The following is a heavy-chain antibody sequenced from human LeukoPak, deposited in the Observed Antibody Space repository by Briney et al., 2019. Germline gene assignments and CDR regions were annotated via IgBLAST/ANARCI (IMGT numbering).Heavy chain of an antibody. V-gene: IGHV1-2*02. D-gene: IGHD2-2*01. J-gene: IGHJ5*02. CDR1: GYTFTGYY. CDR2: INPNSGGT. CDR3: ARVPSHCSSTSCYGGWFDP. Sequence: GASVKVSCKASGYTFTGYYMHWVRQAPGQGLEWMGWINPNSGGTNYAQKFQGRVTMTRDTSISTAYMELSRLRSDDTAVYYCARVPSHCSSTSCYGGWFDPWGQGTLVTVSS.